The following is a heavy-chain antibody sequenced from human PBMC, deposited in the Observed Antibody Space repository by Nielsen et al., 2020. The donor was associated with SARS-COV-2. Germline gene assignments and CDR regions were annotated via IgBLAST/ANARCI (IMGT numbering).Heavy chain of an antibody. V-gene: IGHV4-59*01. Sequence: SETLSLTCTVSGGSISPYYWSWLRQSPDKGLEWIGYISDYARTKYNPSLNSRVTISLDPSRNQFSLKLRSVTAADTAVYYCARVVGDGYSDYWGQGALVTVSA. CDR1: GGSISPYY. J-gene: IGHJ4*02. CDR2: ISDYART. D-gene: IGHD5-24*01. CDR3: ARVVGDGYSDY.